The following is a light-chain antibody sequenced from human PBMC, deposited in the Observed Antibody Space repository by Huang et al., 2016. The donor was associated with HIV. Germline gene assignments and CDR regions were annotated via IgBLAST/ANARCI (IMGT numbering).Light chain of an antibody. Sequence: EIVLTQSPATLSLSPGERATLSCRASQSVSSYLAWYQQKPGQAPRLLIYDASNRATVIPARFSGSWSGTDFTLTISSLEPEDFAVYYCQQRSNWPPITFGQGTRLEIK. J-gene: IGKJ5*01. V-gene: IGKV3-11*01. CDR3: QQRSNWPPIT. CDR2: DAS. CDR1: QSVSSY.